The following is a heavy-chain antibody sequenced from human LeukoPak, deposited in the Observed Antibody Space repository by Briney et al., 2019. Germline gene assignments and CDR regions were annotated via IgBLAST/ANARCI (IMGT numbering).Heavy chain of an antibody. CDR2: ISYDGSNK. D-gene: IGHD1-26*01. Sequence: GGSLRLSCAASGFTFSSYAMHWVRQAPGKGLEWVAVISYDGSNKYYADSVKGRFTIPRDNSKNTLYLQMNSLRAEDTAVYYCARDGYIVGAMRDYYMDVWGKGTTVTVSS. V-gene: IGHV3-30*04. J-gene: IGHJ6*03. CDR1: GFTFSSYA. CDR3: ARDGYIVGAMRDYYMDV.